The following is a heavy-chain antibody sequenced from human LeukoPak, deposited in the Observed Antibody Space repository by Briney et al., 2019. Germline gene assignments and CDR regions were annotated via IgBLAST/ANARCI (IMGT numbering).Heavy chain of an antibody. CDR3: AKDDTLYDSSGYYHGY. Sequence: PGGSLRLSCAASEFSVGSNYMTWVRQAPGKGLEWVSLIYSGGSTYYADSVKGRFTISRDNSKNTLYLQMNSLRAEDTAVYCCAKDDTLYDSSGYYHGYWGQGTLVTVSS. CDR1: EFSVGSNY. V-gene: IGHV3-66*01. D-gene: IGHD3-22*01. CDR2: IYSGGST. J-gene: IGHJ4*02.